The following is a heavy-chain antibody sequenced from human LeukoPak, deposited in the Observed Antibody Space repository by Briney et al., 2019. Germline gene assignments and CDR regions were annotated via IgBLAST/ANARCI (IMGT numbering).Heavy chain of an antibody. Sequence: GRSLRLSCAASGFTFSSYGMHWVRQAPGKGLEWVAVISYDGSNKYYADSVKGRFTISRDNSKNTLYLQMNSLRAEDTAVYYCAKGGGYYYGSGSWWWAPDAFDIWGQGTMVTVSS. CDR2: ISYDGSNK. J-gene: IGHJ3*02. CDR1: GFTFSSYG. V-gene: IGHV3-30*18. D-gene: IGHD3-10*01. CDR3: AKGGGYYYGSGSWWWAPDAFDI.